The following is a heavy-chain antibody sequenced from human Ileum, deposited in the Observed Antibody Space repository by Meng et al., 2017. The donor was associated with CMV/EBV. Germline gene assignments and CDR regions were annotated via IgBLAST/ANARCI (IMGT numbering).Heavy chain of an antibody. V-gene: IGHV1-18*01. D-gene: IGHD5-24*01. CDR1: GSSFPTFG. CDR3: AKWGQSRDWPPDPFDP. Sequence: LLVHSVLRMRTPGAPGRVACQAFGSSFPTFGTTWVGQAPVQGLEWMGWISAYNGKTEYPQCLQCRVAMTTDNTTSTAYMELRSLRADDTAVYYCAKWGQSRDWPPDPFDPWGQGTLVTVSS. CDR2: ISAYNGKT. J-gene: IGHJ5*02.